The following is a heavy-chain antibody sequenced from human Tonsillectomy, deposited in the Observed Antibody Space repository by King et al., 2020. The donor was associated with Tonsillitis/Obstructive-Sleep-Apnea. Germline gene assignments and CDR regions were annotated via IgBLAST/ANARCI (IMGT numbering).Heavy chain of an antibody. CDR3: VKGVADFWSGYFLNLYYYYGMDV. Sequence: VQLVESGGGLVQPGGSLRLSCSASGFTFSSYAMHWVRQAPGKGLEYVSAISSNGGSTYYADSVMGRFTISRDNSKNTLYLQMSSLRAEDTAVYYCVKGVADFWSGYFLNLYYYYGMDVWGQGTTVTVSS. CDR1: GFTFSSYA. J-gene: IGHJ6*02. D-gene: IGHD3-3*01. CDR2: ISSNGGST. V-gene: IGHV3-64D*06.